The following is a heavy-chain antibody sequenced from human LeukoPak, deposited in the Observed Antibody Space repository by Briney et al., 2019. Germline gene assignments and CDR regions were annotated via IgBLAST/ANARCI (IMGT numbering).Heavy chain of an antibody. V-gene: IGHV4-39*07. Sequence: PSGTLSLTCTVSGGSISSSTYYWGWIRQPPGKGLEWIGSIYYGGSTYYNPSLKSRVFITIDTSKNQFSLKLSSVTAADTAVYYCARGGSGYDSFYYYGMDVWGQGTTVTVSS. J-gene: IGHJ6*02. CDR2: IYYGGST. D-gene: IGHD5-12*01. CDR3: ARGGSGYDSFYYYGMDV. CDR1: GGSISSSTYY.